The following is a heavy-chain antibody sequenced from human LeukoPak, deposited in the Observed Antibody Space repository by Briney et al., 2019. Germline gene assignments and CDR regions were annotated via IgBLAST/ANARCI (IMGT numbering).Heavy chain of an antibody. J-gene: IGHJ4*02. CDR2: ISSSRSYI. CDR1: GFTFSSYI. Sequence: PGGSLRLSCAASGFTFSSYIMNWVRQAPGKGLEWVSPISSSRSYIYYADSVKGRFTISRDNAKNSLYLQMNSLRAEDTAVYYCARDSDYGTAAAGTFDYWGQGTLVTVSS. D-gene: IGHD6-13*01. CDR3: ARDSDYGTAAAGTFDY. V-gene: IGHV3-21*01.